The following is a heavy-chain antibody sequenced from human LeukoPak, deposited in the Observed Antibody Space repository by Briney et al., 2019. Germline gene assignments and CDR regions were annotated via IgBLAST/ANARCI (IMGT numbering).Heavy chain of an antibody. CDR1: GFTFSSYA. CDR3: ARGVYLDY. J-gene: IGHJ4*02. V-gene: IGHV3-30-3*01. Sequence: GGSLRLSCAASGFTFSSYAMNWVRQAPGKGLEWVAVISYDGSNKYYADSVKGRFTISRDNSKNTLYLQMNSLRAEDTAVYYCARGVYLDYWGQGTLVTVSS. D-gene: IGHD6-6*01. CDR2: ISYDGSNK.